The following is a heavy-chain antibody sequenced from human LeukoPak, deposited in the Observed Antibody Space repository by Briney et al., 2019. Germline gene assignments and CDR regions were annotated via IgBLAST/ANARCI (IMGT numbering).Heavy chain of an antibody. J-gene: IGHJ5*02. CDR1: GFTFSNYW. CDR3: IRDFRSADL. V-gene: IGHV3-74*01. CDR2: IYVDGRTT. Sequence: GGSLRLSCVASGFTFSNYWMHWVRQPPGKGLVWVSRIYVDGRTTNYADSVKGRFTISRGNAKNSVYLEMNSLSVEDTATYYCIRDFRSADLWGQGTLVTVTS.